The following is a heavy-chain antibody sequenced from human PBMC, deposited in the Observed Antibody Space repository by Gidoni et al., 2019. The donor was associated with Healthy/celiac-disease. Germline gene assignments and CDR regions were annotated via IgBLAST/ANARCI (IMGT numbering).Heavy chain of an antibody. V-gene: IGHV3-30*01. J-gene: IGHJ6*03. CDR2: ISYDGSNK. Sequence: QVQLVESEGGVVQPGRSRRLSCAASGLTFSSYAMHWVSQAPGKGLEWVAVISYDGSNKYYADSVKGRFTISRDNSKNTLYLQMNSLRAEDTAVYYCARDFLVGMTTVYYYYMDVWGKGTTVTVSS. CDR3: ARDFLVGMTTVYYYYMDV. D-gene: IGHD4-4*01. CDR1: GLTFSSYA.